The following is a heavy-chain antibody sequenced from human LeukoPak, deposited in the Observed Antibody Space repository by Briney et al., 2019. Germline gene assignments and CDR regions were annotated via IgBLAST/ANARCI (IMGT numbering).Heavy chain of an antibody. CDR3: ARDLDVGQWQWLLLYFDS. J-gene: IGHJ4*02. D-gene: IGHD6-19*01. Sequence: SETLSLTCSVSGYSISSGYYWGWSRQPPGKGLEWIGSIYHSGSTYYNPSLKSRVTISVDTSKNQFSLKVSSVTAADTAVYYCARDLDVGQWQWLLLYFDSWGQGALVTVSS. V-gene: IGHV4-38-2*02. CDR1: GYSISSGYY. CDR2: IYHSGST.